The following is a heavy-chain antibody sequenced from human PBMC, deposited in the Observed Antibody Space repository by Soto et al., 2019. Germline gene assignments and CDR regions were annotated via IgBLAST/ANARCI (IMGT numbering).Heavy chain of an antibody. D-gene: IGHD6-13*01. CDR2: INPSGGST. Sequence: ASVKVSCKASGYTFTSYYMHWVRQAPGQGLEWMGIINPSGGSTSYAQKFQGRVTMTRDTSTSTVYMELGSLRSEDTAVYYCARDSPAAGTPKSALDIWGQGTMVTVSS. CDR3: ARDSPAAGTPKSALDI. J-gene: IGHJ3*02. V-gene: IGHV1-46*01. CDR1: GYTFTSYY.